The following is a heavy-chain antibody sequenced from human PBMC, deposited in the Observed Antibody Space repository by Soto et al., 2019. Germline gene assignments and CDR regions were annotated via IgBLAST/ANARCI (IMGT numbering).Heavy chain of an antibody. CDR3: AAELRSGELGYYGMGV. D-gene: IGHD3-16*01. CDR1: GGTFSSYA. V-gene: IGHV1-69*06. J-gene: IGHJ6*02. Sequence: GASVKVSCKASGGTFSSYAISWVRQAPGQGLEWVGGIIPIFGTPTYAQKFQGRVTITADKSTNTVYMELDSLRSEDTAVYYCAAELRSGELGYYGMGVWGQGTRVSVSS. CDR2: IIPIFGTP.